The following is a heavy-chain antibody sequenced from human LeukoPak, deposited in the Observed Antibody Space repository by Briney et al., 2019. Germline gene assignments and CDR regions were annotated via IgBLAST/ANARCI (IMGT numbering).Heavy chain of an antibody. CDR2: VYPGDSDT. Sequence: GESLKISCEGSGYNFDSYWIGWMRQMPERGLEWMGSVYPGDSDTRYSPSFQGQVTISADKSINTAYVQWNSLKASDTAMYYCARQMGDVVLGASGTGESAYWADPWGQGTLVTVSS. V-gene: IGHV5-51*01. CDR1: GYNFDSYW. CDR3: ARQMGDVVLGASGTGESAYWADP. J-gene: IGHJ5*02. D-gene: IGHD6-13*01.